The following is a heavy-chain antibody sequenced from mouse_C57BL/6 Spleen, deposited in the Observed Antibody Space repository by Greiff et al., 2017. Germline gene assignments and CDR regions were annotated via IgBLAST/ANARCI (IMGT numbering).Heavy chain of an antibody. D-gene: IGHD1-1*01. CDR3: ARDYYGSKN. Sequence: VQLQQSGPELVKPGASVKISCKASGYAFSSSWMNWVKQRPGKGLEWIGRIYPGDGDTNYNGKFKGKATLTADKSSSTAYMQLSRLTSEDSAVYFGARDYYGSKNGGQGTLVNVSA. J-gene: IGHJ3*01. CDR1: GYAFSSSW. CDR2: IYPGDGDT. V-gene: IGHV1-82*01.